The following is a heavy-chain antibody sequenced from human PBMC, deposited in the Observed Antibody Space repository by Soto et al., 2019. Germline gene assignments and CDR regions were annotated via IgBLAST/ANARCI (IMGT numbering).Heavy chain of an antibody. J-gene: IGHJ4*02. CDR1: GGSISGTTYS. Sequence: QLQLQESGSGLVKPSQTLSLTCAVSGGSISGTTYSWSWIRQPPGKGLEWIGYIYDSGNTYYNPSLKGHFSISVDRSKNQFSLKLTSVTAADTAVYYCARGQGAAAGHSNLDYWGQGALVTVSS. D-gene: IGHD6-13*01. V-gene: IGHV4-30-2*01. CDR3: ARGQGAAAGHSNLDY. CDR2: IYDSGNT.